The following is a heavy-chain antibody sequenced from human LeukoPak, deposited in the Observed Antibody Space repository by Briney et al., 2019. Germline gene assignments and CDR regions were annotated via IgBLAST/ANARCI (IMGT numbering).Heavy chain of an antibody. CDR2: IYSGGST. V-gene: IGHV3-53*01. CDR1: GFTVSSNY. D-gene: IGHD5-18*01. J-gene: IGHJ6*04. CDR3: AKGEGYSYGFSLDV. Sequence: GGSLRLSCAASGFTVSSNYMSWVRQAPGRGLEWVSVIYSGGSTYYADSVKGRFTISRDNSKNTLYLQMNSLRAEDTAVYYCAKGEGYSYGFSLDVWGKGTTVTVSS.